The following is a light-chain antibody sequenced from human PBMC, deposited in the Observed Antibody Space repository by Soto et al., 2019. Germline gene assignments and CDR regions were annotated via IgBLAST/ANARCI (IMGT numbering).Light chain of an antibody. CDR1: QTISSY. CDR2: AAS. J-gene: IGKJ2*01. Sequence: DIQMTQSPSSLSASVGDRVTITCRASQTISSYLNWYQQKPGKAPKLLIYAASSLQSGVPSRFSGSGSGTDFTLTISSLQPEDFATYYCQQSHSIPYSFGKGTKLEI. V-gene: IGKV1-39*01. CDR3: QQSHSIPYS.